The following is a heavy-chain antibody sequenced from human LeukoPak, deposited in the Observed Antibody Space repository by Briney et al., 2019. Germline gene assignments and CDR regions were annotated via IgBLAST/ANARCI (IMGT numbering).Heavy chain of an antibody. CDR2: IYYSGNT. CDR1: GGSISSGGYY. CDR3: ARGAGATTRPYDHYYYGMDV. V-gene: IGHV4-31*03. D-gene: IGHD1-26*01. Sequence: RASETLSLTCIVSGGSISSGGYYWSWIRQHPGKGLEWIGNIYYSGNTYYNPSLKSRVSISVDTSKNQFSLKLSSVTAADTAVYYCARGAGATTRPYDHYYYGMDVWGQGTTVTVSS. J-gene: IGHJ6*02.